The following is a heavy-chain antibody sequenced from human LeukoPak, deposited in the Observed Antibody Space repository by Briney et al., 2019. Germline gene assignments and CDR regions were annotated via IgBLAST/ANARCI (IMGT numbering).Heavy chain of an antibody. J-gene: IGHJ6*03. D-gene: IGHD6-13*01. CDR1: GYTFTSYG. V-gene: IGHV1-18*01. CDR3: ARGGRDSIAAAGSSYYYYYYMDV. CDR2: ISAYNGNT. Sequence: ASVKVSCKASGYTFTSYGISWVRQAPGQGLEWMGWISAYNGNTNYAQKLQGRVTMTTDTSTSTAYMELRSLRSDDTAVYYCARGGRDSIAAAGSSYYYYYYMDVWGKGTTVTVSS.